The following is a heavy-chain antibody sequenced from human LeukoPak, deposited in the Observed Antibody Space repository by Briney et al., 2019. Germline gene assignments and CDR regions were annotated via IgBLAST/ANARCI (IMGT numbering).Heavy chain of an antibody. CDR2: IQYDGSSR. J-gene: IGHJ4*02. CDR3: AKDVGYSDSSAYYYLDY. CDR1: GFTFSTYG. D-gene: IGHD3-22*01. Sequence: PGGSLRLSCAASGFTFSTYGIHWVRQAPGKGLEWVTFIQYDGSSRYYADSVKGRFTISRDNSQDTLYLQMNSLRTDDTAVYYCAKDVGYSDSSAYYYLDYWGQGTLVTVSS. V-gene: IGHV3-30*02.